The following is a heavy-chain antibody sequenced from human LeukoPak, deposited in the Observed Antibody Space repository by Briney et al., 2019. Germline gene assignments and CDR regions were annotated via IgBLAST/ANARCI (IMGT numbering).Heavy chain of an antibody. Sequence: PGGSLRLSCAASGFTFDDYAMHWVRQAPGKGLEWVSLISGGGDSTYHTDSVKGRFTISRDNSKNSLYLQMNSLRTEDTAFYYCAKGKGYGGVDVSSGWPYFDYWGQGTLVTVSS. CDR3: AKGKGYGGVDVSSGWPYFDY. CDR2: ISGGGDST. V-gene: IGHV3-43*02. CDR1: GFTFDDYA. J-gene: IGHJ4*02. D-gene: IGHD6-19*01.